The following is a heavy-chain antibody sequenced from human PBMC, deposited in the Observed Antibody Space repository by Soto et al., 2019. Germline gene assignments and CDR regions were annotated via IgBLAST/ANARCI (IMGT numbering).Heavy chain of an antibody. V-gene: IGHV4-34*01. CDR3: AKGRRVWFGELRYGMDV. CDR1: GGSFSGYY. J-gene: IGHJ6*02. D-gene: IGHD3-10*01. CDR2: INHSGST. Sequence: GPGPQKTSETLSLTCAVYGGSFSGYYWSWIRQPPGKGLEWIGEINHSGSTNYNPSLKSRVTISVDTSKNQFSLKLSSVTAADTAVYYCAKGRRVWFGELRYGMDVWGQGTTVTV.